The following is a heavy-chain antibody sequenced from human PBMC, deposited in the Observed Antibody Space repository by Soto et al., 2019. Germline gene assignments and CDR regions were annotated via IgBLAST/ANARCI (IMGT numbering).Heavy chain of an antibody. V-gene: IGHV4-31*03. D-gene: IGHD3-10*01. CDR3: ARGRHLVLWFGETTKFDY. J-gene: IGHJ4*02. CDR2: IYYSGST. CDR1: GGSISSGGYY. Sequence: SETLSLTCTVSGGSISSGGYYWSWIRQHPGKGLEWIGYIYYSGSTYYNPSLKSRVTISVDTSKNQFSLKLSSVTAADTAVYYCARGRHLVLWFGETTKFDYWGQGTLVTVSS.